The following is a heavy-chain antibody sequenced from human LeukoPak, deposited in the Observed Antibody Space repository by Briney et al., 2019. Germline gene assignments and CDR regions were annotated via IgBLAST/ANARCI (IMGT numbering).Heavy chain of an antibody. CDR3: ARHGNADWFDP. J-gene: IGHJ5*02. CDR1: GGYISSYY. D-gene: IGHD4-23*01. V-gene: IGHV4-59*08. CDR2: IYHSGST. Sequence: SETLSLTCSVSGGYISSYYWSWIRQPPGKGLEWIGSIYHSGSTYYNPSPKSRVTISVDTSKNQFSLKLSSVTAADTAVYYCARHGNADWFDPWGQGTLVTVSS.